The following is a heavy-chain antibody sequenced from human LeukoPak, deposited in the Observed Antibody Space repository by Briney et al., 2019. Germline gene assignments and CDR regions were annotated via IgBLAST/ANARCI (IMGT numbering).Heavy chain of an antibody. Sequence: ASVKVSCKASGFTFTNYYIHWVRQAPGQGLEWMGLINPSGDNTCYAQRFQGRVTMTRDTSTSTVYMELSNLRSEDTAVYYCARDYSKFDYWGQGTLVTVSS. CDR2: INPSGDNT. J-gene: IGHJ4*02. CDR3: ARDYSKFDY. V-gene: IGHV1-46*01. CDR1: GFTFTNYY. D-gene: IGHD4-4*01.